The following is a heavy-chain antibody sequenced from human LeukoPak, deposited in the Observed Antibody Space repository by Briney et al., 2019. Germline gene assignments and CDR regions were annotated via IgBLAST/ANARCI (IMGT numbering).Heavy chain of an antibody. D-gene: IGHD3/OR15-3a*01. CDR2: IYYSRST. J-gene: IGHJ4*02. CDR3: ARWTPSPDRNFDY. CDR1: GGSISSSSYY. Sequence: SETLSLTCTVSGGSISSSSYYWGWIRQPPGKGLEWIGTIYYSRSTYYNPSLKSRVTISVDTSKNQFSLKLSSVTAADTAVYYCARWTPSPDRNFDYWGQGTLVTVSS. V-gene: IGHV4-39*01.